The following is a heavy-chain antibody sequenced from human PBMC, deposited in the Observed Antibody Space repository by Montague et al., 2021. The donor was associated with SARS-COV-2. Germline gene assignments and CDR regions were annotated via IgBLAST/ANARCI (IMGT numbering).Heavy chain of an antibody. CDR3: ARSYGDYRDSYFDY. V-gene: IGHV2-70*01. Sequence: PALVKPTQTLTLICTFSGFSLNTSGMCVSWIRQPPGKALEWLALIDWDEDQYYSTSLKTRLTISKDTSKNQVALTMTNMDPIDTATYYCARSYGDYRDSYFDYWGQGTLVTVSS. CDR1: GFSLNTSGMC. D-gene: IGHD4-17*01. J-gene: IGHJ4*02. CDR2: IDWDEDQ.